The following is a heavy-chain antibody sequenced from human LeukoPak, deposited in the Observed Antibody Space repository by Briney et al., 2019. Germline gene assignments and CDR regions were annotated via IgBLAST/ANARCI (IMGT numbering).Heavy chain of an antibody. CDR3: ANIDQYYYDSSGYYGY. CDR1: GFTFSSYA. J-gene: IGHJ4*02. D-gene: IGHD3-22*01. V-gene: IGHV3-23*01. CDR2: ISGSGGST. Sequence: GGSLRLSCAASGFTFSSYAMSWVRPAPGKGLEWVSAISGSGGSTYYADSVKGRFTISRDNSKNTLYLQMNSLRAEDTAVYYCANIDQYYYDSSGYYGYWGQGTLVTVSS.